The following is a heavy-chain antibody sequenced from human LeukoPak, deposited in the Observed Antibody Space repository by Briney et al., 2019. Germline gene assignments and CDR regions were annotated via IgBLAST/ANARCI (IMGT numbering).Heavy chain of an antibody. CDR1: GFTFSSYA. D-gene: IGHD4-17*01. CDR2: ISGSGTST. V-gene: IGHV3-23*01. J-gene: IGHJ4*02. CDR3: AKRYGDSEGN. Sequence: GGSLRLSCAASGFTFSSYAMSWVRQAPGKGLEWVSAISGSGTSTYYADSVKGRFTISRDNSKNTLYLQMNFLRAEDTAVYYCAKRYGDSEGNWGQGTLVTVFS.